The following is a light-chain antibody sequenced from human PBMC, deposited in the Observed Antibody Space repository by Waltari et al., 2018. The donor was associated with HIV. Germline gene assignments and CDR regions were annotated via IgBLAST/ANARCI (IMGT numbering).Light chain of an antibody. Sequence: SFDLRQAPALSVSPGQTARLTCSGDALAKQFCYWYQQKPGQAPVLVIYKDNERPSGIPQRCSGSSSGTTATLTISGVQAEDEADYYCQSADSSVTYEVVFGGGTKLTVL. V-gene: IGLV3-25*03. CDR3: QSADSSVTYEVV. CDR2: KDN. CDR1: ALAKQF. J-gene: IGLJ3*02.